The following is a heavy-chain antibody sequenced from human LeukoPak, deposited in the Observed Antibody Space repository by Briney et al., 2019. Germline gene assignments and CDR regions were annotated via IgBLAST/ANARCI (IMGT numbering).Heavy chain of an antibody. CDR1: GGSISSYY. CDR2: VSNSGTT. CDR3: ARGRYYFED. V-gene: IGHV4-4*07. J-gene: IGHJ4*02. Sequence: SETLSLTCTVSGGSISSYYWSWIRQPAGKGLEWIGRVSNSGTTNYNPSLKTRVSMAVDTSNNQLSMTLSSVTSADTALYYWARGRYYFEDWGQGTLVTVSS.